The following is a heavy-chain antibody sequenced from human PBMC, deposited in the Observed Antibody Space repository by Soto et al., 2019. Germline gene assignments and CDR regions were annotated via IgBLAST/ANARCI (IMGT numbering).Heavy chain of an antibody. CDR1: GGTFSSYT. V-gene: IGHV1-69*02. J-gene: IGHJ4*02. Sequence: QVQLVQSGAEVTKPGSSVKVSCKASGGTFSSYTSSWVRQAPGPGLEWMGRIIPILGIANCAPKFQGRGTITADKSTSTAYMELSSVRSEDTAVYYCARTGGYSYGYCQYWGQGTLVTVSS. D-gene: IGHD5-18*01. CDR3: ARTGGYSYGYCQY. CDR2: IIPILGIA.